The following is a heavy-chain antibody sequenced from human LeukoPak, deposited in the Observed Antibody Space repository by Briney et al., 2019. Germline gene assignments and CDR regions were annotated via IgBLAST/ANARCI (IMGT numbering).Heavy chain of an antibody. Sequence: PSETLSLTCTVSGGSISSYYWSWIRQPPGKGLEWIGYIYYSGGTNYNPSLKSRVTISVDTSKNQFSLKLSSVTAADTAVYYCASGLSVAGHYWYFDLWGRGTLVTVSS. D-gene: IGHD3-16*02. CDR1: GGSISSYY. CDR2: IYYSGGT. J-gene: IGHJ2*01. CDR3: ASGLSVAGHYWYFDL. V-gene: IGHV4-59*01.